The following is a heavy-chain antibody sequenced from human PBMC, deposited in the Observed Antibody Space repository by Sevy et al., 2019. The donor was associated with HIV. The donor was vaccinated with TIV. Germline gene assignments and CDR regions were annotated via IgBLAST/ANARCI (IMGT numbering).Heavy chain of an antibody. CDR1: GGTFSKYA. V-gene: IGHV1-69*13. Sequence: ASVTVSCKASGGTFSKYAITWVRQAPGQGLEWMGGIIPIFGTANYAQKFQGRVTITEDESTSTAYMELSSLRSEDTAVYYCARDRGFSSTSEYGMDVWGQGTTVTVSS. J-gene: IGHJ6*02. CDR3: ARDRGFSSTSEYGMDV. CDR2: IIPIFGTA. D-gene: IGHD2-2*01.